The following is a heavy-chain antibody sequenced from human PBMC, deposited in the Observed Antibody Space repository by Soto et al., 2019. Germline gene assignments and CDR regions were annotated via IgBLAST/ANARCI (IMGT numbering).Heavy chain of an antibody. CDR3: ARTYNWNYGENYFDY. CDR1: CGSISSSSYY. V-gene: IGHV4-39*01. J-gene: IGHJ4*02. CDR2: IYYSGST. D-gene: IGHD1-1*01. Sequence: SETLSLTCTVSCGSISSSSYYWGWIRQPPGKGLEWIGSIYYSGSTYYNPSLKSRVTISVDTSKNQFSLKLSSVTAADTAVYYCARTYNWNYGENYFDYWGQGTLVTVSS.